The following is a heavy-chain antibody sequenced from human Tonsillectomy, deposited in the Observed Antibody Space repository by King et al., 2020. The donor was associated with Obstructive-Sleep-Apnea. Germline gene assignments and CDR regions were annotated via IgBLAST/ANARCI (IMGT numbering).Heavy chain of an antibody. CDR1: GGSISSGGYY. CDR3: ARKGASVSIDY. Sequence: PLQESGPGLVKPSQTLSLTCTVSGGSISSGGYYWRWIRQHPGKGLEWIGYIYYSGSTYYNPSLKSRVTISVDTSKNQFSLKLSSVTAADTAVYYCARKGASVSIDYWGQGTLVTVSS. D-gene: IGHD3-16*01. CDR2: IYYSGST. J-gene: IGHJ4*02. V-gene: IGHV4-31*03.